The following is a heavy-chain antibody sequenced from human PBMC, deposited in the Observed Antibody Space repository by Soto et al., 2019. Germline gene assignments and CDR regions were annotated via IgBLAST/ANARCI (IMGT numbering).Heavy chain of an antibody. V-gene: IGHV4-4*07. CDR1: GGSISNYY. J-gene: IGHJ4*02. CDR2: IYTSGTT. Sequence: QVLLQESGPGLVKPSETLSLTCTVSGGSISNYYWTWIRQPAGKGLEWIGRIYTSGTTNYNPSLKSRVTMLIDTSKNQCSLRLSSVTAADTALYYCARQRTYSSSWYDYWGQGTLVTVSS. D-gene: IGHD6-13*01. CDR3: ARQRTYSSSWYDY.